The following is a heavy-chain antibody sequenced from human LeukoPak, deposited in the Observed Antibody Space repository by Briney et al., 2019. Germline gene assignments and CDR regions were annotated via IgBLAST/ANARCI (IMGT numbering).Heavy chain of an antibody. D-gene: IGHD5-18*01. J-gene: IGHJ4*02. Sequence: SETLSLTCAVYGGSFSGYYWSWIRQPPGKVLEWIGEINHSGSTNYNPSLKSRVTISVDTSKNQFSLKLSSVTAADTAVYYCATLSLGYSYGSDYWGQGTLVTVSS. V-gene: IGHV4-34*01. CDR1: GGSFSGYY. CDR3: ATLSLGYSYGSDY. CDR2: INHSGST.